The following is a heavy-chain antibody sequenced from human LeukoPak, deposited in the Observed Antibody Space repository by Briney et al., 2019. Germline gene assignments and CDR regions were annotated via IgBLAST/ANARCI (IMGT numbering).Heavy chain of an antibody. CDR2: IYSGGTT. J-gene: IGHJ4*02. CDR3: AKDLGIAVAVHYFDY. V-gene: IGHV3-53*01. D-gene: IGHD6-19*01. Sequence: GGSLRLSCAASGFNVSSNYMNWVRQAPGKGLEWVSVIYSGGTTYYADSVKGRFTISRDNSKNTLYLQMNSLRAEDTAVYYCAKDLGIAVAVHYFDYWGQGTLVTVSS. CDR1: GFNVSSNY.